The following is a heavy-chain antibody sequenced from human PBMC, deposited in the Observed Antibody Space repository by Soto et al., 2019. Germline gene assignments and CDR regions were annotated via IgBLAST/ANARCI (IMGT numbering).Heavy chain of an antibody. Sequence: GWSLRLSCAGSGFTFSNSAFHWVRQAPGKGLEWVALISYDGNNKYYADSVKGRFTISRDNSKNTLYLQMNSLRADDTAVYYCARVVESYDRSGFLDYWGQGSLVTVSS. CDR3: ARVVESYDRSGFLDY. CDR2: ISYDGNNK. CDR1: GFTFSNSA. D-gene: IGHD3-22*01. V-gene: IGHV3-30-3*01. J-gene: IGHJ4*02.